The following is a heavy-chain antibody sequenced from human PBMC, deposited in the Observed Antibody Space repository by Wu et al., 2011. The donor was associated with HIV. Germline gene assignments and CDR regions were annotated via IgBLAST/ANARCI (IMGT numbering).Heavy chain of an antibody. CDR3: ASVVVVAAIFLPPPNPGTYYFDY. CDR2: IIPIFGTA. CDR1: GGTFSSYA. V-gene: IGHV1-69*05. J-gene: IGHJ4*02. Sequence: QVQLVQSGAEVKTPGSSVKVSCKASGGTFSSYAISWVRQAPGQGLEWMGGIIPIFGTANYAQKFQGRVTITTDESTSTAYMELSSLRSEDTAVYYCASVVVVAAIFLPPPNPGTYYFDYWGQGTLVTVSS. D-gene: IGHD2-15*01.